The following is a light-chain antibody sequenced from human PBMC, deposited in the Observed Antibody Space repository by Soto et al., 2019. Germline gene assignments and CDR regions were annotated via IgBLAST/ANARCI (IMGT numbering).Light chain of an antibody. J-gene: IGKJ2*01. Sequence: EIVMTQSPATLSVSPGERATLSCRASQSVSSKLAWFQQKPGQAPSLLIYGVSTRATGVPVRFSGSGSGTEFTLTISSLQSEDFAVYYCHQYDDGPYTFGQGTKVDIK. V-gene: IGKV3-15*01. CDR2: GVS. CDR3: HQYDDGPYT. CDR1: QSVSSK.